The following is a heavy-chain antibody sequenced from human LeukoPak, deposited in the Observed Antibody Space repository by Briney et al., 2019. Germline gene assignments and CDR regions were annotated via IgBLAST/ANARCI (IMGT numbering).Heavy chain of an antibody. J-gene: IGHJ3*02. CDR3: ASNQWELLSFGAFDI. V-gene: IGHV1-46*01. D-gene: IGHD1-26*01. Sequence: GASVKVSCKASGYTFTSYYMHWVRQAPGQGLEWMGIINPGGGSTSYAQKFQGRVTMTRDMSTSTVYMELSSLRSEDTAVYYCASNQWELLSFGAFDIWGQGTMVTVSS. CDR1: GYTFTSYY. CDR2: INPGGGST.